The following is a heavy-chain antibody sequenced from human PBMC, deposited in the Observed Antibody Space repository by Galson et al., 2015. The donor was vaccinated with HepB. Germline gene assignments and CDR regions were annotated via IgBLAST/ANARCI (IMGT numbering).Heavy chain of an antibody. V-gene: IGHV5-10-1*01. CDR3: ARHPSQAFDT. CDR1: GYDFPSYW. Sequence: QSGAEVKKPGESLRISCKGFGYDFPSYWISWLRQMPGRGLEWMGRIDPRDSYIIYSPSFQGHVTISVDKSINTAYVQWSSLMASDTAMYFCARHPSQAFDTWGQGTMVTVSS. J-gene: IGHJ3*02. CDR2: IDPRDSYI.